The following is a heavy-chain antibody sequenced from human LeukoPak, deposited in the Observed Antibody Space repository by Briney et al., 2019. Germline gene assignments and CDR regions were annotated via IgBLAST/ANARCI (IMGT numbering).Heavy chain of an antibody. J-gene: IGHJ4*02. V-gene: IGHV3-7*01. CDR2: IKQDGSEK. Sequence: GGSLRLSYAASGFPFSSYWMTWVRPAPGKGLEWVANIKQDGSEKYYVDSVKGRFTISRDNTKNSLFLQMNSLRAEDTAVYYCARGRGVGYWGQGTLVTVSS. CDR3: ARGRGVGY. CDR1: GFPFSSYW. D-gene: IGHD3-10*01.